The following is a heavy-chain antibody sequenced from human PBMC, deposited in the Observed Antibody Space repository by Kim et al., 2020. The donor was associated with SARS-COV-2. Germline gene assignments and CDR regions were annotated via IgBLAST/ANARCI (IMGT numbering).Heavy chain of an antibody. V-gene: IGHV4-59*12. J-gene: IGHJ5*02. D-gene: IGHD2-2*02. CDR2: INYSGTT. Sequence: SETLSLTCTVSGVSMITYYWSWVRQPPGKGLEWIGSINYSGTTKYNSALKSRVTMLVDKSSNQFSLRLTSVTAADTAGYYCVRDGSQIPSGWYDPWGQGSLVIVPA. CDR3: VRDGSQIPSGWYDP. CDR1: GVSMITYY.